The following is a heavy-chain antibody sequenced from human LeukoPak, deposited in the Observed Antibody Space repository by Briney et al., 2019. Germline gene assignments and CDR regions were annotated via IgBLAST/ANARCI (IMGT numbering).Heavy chain of an antibody. CDR1: GFTFSSYW. J-gene: IGHJ4*02. D-gene: IGHD3-9*01. Sequence: GGSLRLSCAASGFTFSSYWMSWVRQAPGKGLEWVANIKQDGSEKYYVDSVKGRFTISRDNAKNSLYLQMNSLRAEDTAVYYCARDGARGLRYFDWLLHSALFDYWGQGTPVTVSS. CDR2: IKQDGSEK. CDR3: ARDGARGLRYFDWLLHSALFDY. V-gene: IGHV3-7*01.